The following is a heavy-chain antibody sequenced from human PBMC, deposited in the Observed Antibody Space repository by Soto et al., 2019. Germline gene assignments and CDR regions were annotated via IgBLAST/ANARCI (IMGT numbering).Heavy chain of an antibody. CDR3: ARGSGCSTSSCNLDS. Sequence: QVRLQESGPGLVKPSGTLSLTCAVSGGSVTSSDWWSWVRQPPGKGLEWIGDIYHTGNTNYNPSLKSRGTISLDKSKNQVSLNLKSVTAADTAVYYCARGSGCSTSSCNLDSWGQGTLVTVSS. CDR1: GGSVTSSDW. V-gene: IGHV4-4*02. J-gene: IGHJ4*02. CDR2: IYHTGNT. D-gene: IGHD6-19*01.